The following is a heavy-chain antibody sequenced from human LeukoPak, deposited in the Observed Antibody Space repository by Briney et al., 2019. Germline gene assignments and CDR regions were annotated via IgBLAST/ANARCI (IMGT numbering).Heavy chain of an antibody. CDR1: GCTVSSNY. CDR2: IYSGGST. J-gene: IGHJ6*02. Sequence: PGGSLRLSCAASGCTVSSNYMSWVRQAPGKGLEWVSVIYSGGSTFYADSVKGRFTISRDNSKNTLYLQMNSLRAEDTAVYYCASRPYYYGMDVWGQGTTVTVSS. CDR3: ASRPYYYGMDV. V-gene: IGHV3-53*01.